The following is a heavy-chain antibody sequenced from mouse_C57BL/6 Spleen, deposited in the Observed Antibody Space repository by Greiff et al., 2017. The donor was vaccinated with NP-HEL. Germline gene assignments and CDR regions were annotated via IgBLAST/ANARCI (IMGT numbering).Heavy chain of an antibody. CDR1: GYTFTSYW. CDR3: ARHYSSDWNYAMDD. V-gene: IGHV1-72*01. CDR2: IDPNSGGT. Sequence: QVQLKQPGAELVKPGASVKLSCKASGYTFTSYWMHWVKQRPGRGLEWIGRIDPNSGGTKYNEKFKSKATLTVDKHSSPAYMQLSSLTSEDSAVYYCARHYSSDWNYAMDDWGQGTSVTVSS. J-gene: IGHJ4*01. D-gene: IGHD2-5*01.